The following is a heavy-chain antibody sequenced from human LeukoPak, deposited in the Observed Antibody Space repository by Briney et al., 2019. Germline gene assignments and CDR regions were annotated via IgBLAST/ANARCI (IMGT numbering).Heavy chain of an antibody. CDR2: IYSGGST. Sequence: PGGSLRLSCAASGFTVSNNYMSWVRQPPGKGLEWVSVIYSGGSTYYADSVMGRFTISRDNSKNTLYLQMNSLRAEDTAVYYCARDCGGDCSDAFDIWGQGTMVTVSS. D-gene: IGHD2-21*02. CDR1: GFTVSNNY. CDR3: ARDCGGDCSDAFDI. V-gene: IGHV3-53*01. J-gene: IGHJ3*02.